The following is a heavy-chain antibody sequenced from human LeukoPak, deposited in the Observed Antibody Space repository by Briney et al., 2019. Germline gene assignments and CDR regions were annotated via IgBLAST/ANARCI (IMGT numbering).Heavy chain of an antibody. D-gene: IGHD5-24*01. Sequence: GGSLRLSCAASGFTISSYWMHWVRQAPGKGLVWVSRINSDGSSTSYADSVKGRFTISRDNAKNTLYLQMNSLRAEDTAVYYCARDRVRMATIYYYYYGMDVWGQGTTVTVSS. J-gene: IGHJ6*02. V-gene: IGHV3-74*01. CDR2: INSDGSST. CDR3: ARDRVRMATIYYYYYGMDV. CDR1: GFTISSYW.